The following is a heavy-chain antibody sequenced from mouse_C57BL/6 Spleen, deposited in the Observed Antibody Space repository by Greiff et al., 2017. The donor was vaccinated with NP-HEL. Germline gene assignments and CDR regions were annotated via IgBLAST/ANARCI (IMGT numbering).Heavy chain of an antibody. V-gene: IGHV2-6-1*01. Sequence: VKLVESGPGLVAPSQSLSITCTVSGFSLTSYGVHWVRQPPGKGLEWLVVIWSDGSTTYNSALKSRLSISKDNSKSQVFLKMNSLQTDDTAMYYCARHGGYYSNRHYYAMDYWGQGTSVTVSS. CDR1: GFSLTSYG. CDR3: ARHGGYYSNRHYYAMDY. J-gene: IGHJ4*01. CDR2: IWSDGST. D-gene: IGHD2-5*01.